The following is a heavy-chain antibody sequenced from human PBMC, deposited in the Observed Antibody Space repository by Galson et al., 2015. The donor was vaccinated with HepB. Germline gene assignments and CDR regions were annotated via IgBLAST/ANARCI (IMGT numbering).Heavy chain of an antibody. D-gene: IGHD3-22*01. Sequence: SLRLSCAASGFTFSSYGMHWVRRAPGKGLEWVAVISYDGSNKYYADSVKGRFTISRDNSKNTLYLQMNSLRAEDTAVYYCAKSMGGRGIVVVISYWGQGTLVTVSS. CDR2: ISYDGSNK. J-gene: IGHJ4*02. V-gene: IGHV3-30*18. CDR3: AKSMGGRGIVVVISY. CDR1: GFTFSSYG.